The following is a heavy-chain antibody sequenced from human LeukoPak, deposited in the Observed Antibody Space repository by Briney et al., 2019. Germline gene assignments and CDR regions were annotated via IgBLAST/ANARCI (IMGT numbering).Heavy chain of an antibody. D-gene: IGHD3-22*01. V-gene: IGHV3-20*04. Sequence: GGSLRLSCAASGFTFDDYGMSWVRQAPGKGLEWVSGINWNGGSTGYADSVKGRFTISRDNAKNSLYLQMNSLRAEDTALYYCARGLYYYDSSSFDYWGQGTLVAVSS. CDR1: GFTFDDYG. CDR2: INWNGGST. J-gene: IGHJ4*02. CDR3: ARGLYYYDSSSFDY.